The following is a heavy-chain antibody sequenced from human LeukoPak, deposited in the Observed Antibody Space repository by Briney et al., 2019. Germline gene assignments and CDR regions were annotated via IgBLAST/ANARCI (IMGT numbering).Heavy chain of an antibody. V-gene: IGHV3-7*01. Sequence: GGSLRLSCAASGFTFSSYWMSWVRQAPGKGLEWVANIKQDGSEKYYVDSVKGRFTISRDNAKNSLYLQVNSLRAEDTAVYYCARDHLYSSSPTDAFDIWGQGTMVTVSS. J-gene: IGHJ3*02. CDR3: ARDHLYSSSPTDAFDI. CDR1: GFTFSSYW. D-gene: IGHD6-6*01. CDR2: IKQDGSEK.